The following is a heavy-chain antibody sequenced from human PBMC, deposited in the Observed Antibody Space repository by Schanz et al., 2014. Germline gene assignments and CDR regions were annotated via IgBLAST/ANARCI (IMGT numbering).Heavy chain of an antibody. J-gene: IGHJ3*02. V-gene: IGHV3-53*01. Sequence: DVQLVESGGGLVQSGGSLRLSCAASGFTVNTNYMSWVRQAPGKGLEWISSMYINSGSTQYADSVKGRFIISRDNAKNSLYLEMTSLRGEDTAVYYCARENLNWEAFDIWGQGTVVTVSS. CDR3: ARENLNWEAFDI. CDR1: GFTVNTNY. D-gene: IGHD7-27*01. CDR2: MYINSGST.